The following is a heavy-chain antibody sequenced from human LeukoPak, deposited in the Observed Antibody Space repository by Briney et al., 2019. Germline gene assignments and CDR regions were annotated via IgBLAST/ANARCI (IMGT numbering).Heavy chain of an antibody. CDR3: AKAEQLWLHFDY. CDR1: GFTFSSYA. V-gene: IGHV3-23*01. Sequence: GGPLRLSCAASGFTFSSYAMSWVRQAPGKGLEWVSAISGSGGSTYYADSVKGRFTISRDNSKNTLYLQMNSLRAEDTAVYYCAKAEQLWLHFDYWGQGTLVTVSS. J-gene: IGHJ4*02. CDR2: ISGSGGST. D-gene: IGHD5-18*01.